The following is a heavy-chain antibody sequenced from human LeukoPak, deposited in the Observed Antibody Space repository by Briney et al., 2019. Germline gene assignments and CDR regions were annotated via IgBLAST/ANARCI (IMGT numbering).Heavy chain of an antibody. CDR1: GGSISSYY. V-gene: IGHV4-59*01. D-gene: IGHD1-26*01. J-gene: IGHJ4*02. Sequence: SETLSLTCTVSGGSISSYYWSWIRQPPGKGLEWIGYIYYSGSTNYNPSLKSRVTTSVDTSKNQFSLKLSSVTAADTAVYYCARFSGSGNPYFDYWGQGTLVTVSS. CDR2: IYYSGST. CDR3: ARFSGSGNPYFDY.